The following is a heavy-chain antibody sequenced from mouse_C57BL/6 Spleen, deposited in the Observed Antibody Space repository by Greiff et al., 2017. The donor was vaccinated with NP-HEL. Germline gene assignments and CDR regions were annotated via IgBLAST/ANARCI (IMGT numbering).Heavy chain of an antibody. CDR3: ARRSIYYDYDGAGYFDY. Sequence: QVQLQQSGPELVRPGVSVKISCKGSGYTFTDYALHWVKQSHAKSLEWIGVISTYSGDASYNQKFKDKATMTVDKSSSPAYMELARLTSDDSAVYYCARRSIYYDYDGAGYFDYWGQGTTLTVSS. J-gene: IGHJ2*01. CDR2: ISTYSGDA. D-gene: IGHD2-4*01. CDR1: GYTFTDYA. V-gene: IGHV1-67*01.